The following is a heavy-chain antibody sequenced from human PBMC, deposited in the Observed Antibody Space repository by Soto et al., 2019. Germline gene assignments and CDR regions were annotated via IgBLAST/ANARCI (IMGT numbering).Heavy chain of an antibody. CDR1: GFTFSSYA. CDR2: ISSGGGST. D-gene: IGHD3-10*01. CDR3: AKAGFGNQHYDFDY. V-gene: IGHV3-23*01. J-gene: IGHJ4*02. Sequence: GGSLRLSCAASGFTFSSYAMNWVRQAPGKGLEWVSTISSGGGSTYYADSVKGRFTISRDISKSTLYLQMSSLRAVDTAVYYCAKAGFGNQHYDFDYWGQGTLVTVSS.